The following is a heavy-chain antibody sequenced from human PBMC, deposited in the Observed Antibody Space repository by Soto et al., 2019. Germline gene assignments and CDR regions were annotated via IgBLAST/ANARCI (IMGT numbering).Heavy chain of an antibody. J-gene: IGHJ4*02. D-gene: IGHD1-26*01. CDR3: ARVLGSGSSIDY. V-gene: IGHV3-30-3*01. CDR2: ISYDGSNK. CDR1: GFTFSSYA. Sequence: GGSLRLSCAASGFTFSSYAMHWVRQAPGKGLEWVAVISYDGSNKYYADSVKGRFTISRDNSKNTLYLQMNSLRAEDTAVYYCARVLGSGSSIDYWGQGTLVTVSS.